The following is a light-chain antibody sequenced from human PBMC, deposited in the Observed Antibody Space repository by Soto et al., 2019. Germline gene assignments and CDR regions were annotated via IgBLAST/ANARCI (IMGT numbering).Light chain of an antibody. CDR3: QQWSLYSWT. CDR1: QNIGVW. V-gene: IGKV1-5*03. CDR2: KTS. Sequence: IQMTQSPSTRSSSFGDRVTIACRASQNIGVWLAWYQQKPGKVPRLLIYKTSTLEDGVPSRFSGTVSGTDGTITIHNLKTDDGSTYYCQQWSLYSWTFGQGTKVDIK. J-gene: IGKJ1*01.